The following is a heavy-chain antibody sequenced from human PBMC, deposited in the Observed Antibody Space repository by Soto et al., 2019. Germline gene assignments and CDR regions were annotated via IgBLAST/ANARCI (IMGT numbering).Heavy chain of an antibody. V-gene: IGHV4-34*01. CDR2: INHSGST. CDR1: GGSFSGYY. Sequence: SETLSLTCAVYGGSFSGYYWNWIRQPPGKGLEWIGEINHSGSTNYNPSLKSRVTISVDTSKNQFSLKLSSVTAADTAVYYCARGEGIAAAGKESPNWFDPWGQGTLVTVSS. J-gene: IGHJ5*02. CDR3: ARGEGIAAAGKESPNWFDP. D-gene: IGHD6-13*01.